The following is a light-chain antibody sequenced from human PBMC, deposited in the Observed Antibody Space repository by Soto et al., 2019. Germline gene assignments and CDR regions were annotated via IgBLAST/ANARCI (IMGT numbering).Light chain of an antibody. V-gene: IGKV3-15*01. CDR2: GAS. J-gene: IGKJ2*01. CDR3: QQYSNWYT. CDR1: QSISSN. Sequence: EIVMTQSPATLSVSPGERATLSCRASQSISSNLAWYQQKPGQAPRLVIYGASTRATGIPARFSGSGSGTEFTLTISSLQSEDFAVYYGQQYSNWYTFGKGTKLELK.